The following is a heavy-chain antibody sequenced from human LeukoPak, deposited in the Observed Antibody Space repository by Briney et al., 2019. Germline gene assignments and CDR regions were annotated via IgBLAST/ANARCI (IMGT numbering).Heavy chain of an antibody. D-gene: IGHD3-3*01. Sequence: GGSLRLSCAASGFTFSSYSMNWVRQAPGKGLEWVSYISSGSSTIYYADSVKGRFTISRDNAKNSLYLQMNSLRAEDTAVYYCAKDLRSLEWLHVYFDYWGQGTLVTVSS. CDR3: AKDLRSLEWLHVYFDY. V-gene: IGHV3-48*01. CDR2: ISSGSSTI. J-gene: IGHJ4*02. CDR1: GFTFSSYS.